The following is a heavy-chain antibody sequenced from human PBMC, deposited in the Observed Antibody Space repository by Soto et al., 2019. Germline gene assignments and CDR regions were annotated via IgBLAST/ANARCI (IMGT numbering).Heavy chain of an antibody. Sequence: GGSLRLSCEASEFTLSNAWMSCVRQGPGKGLEWVGRIRSKADGGATDYAAPVKGRFIISRDESKNMLYLQMNSLKTEDTAVYYCTTTRGFPDYWGQGTLVTVSS. D-gene: IGHD4-17*01. CDR3: TTTRGFPDY. V-gene: IGHV3-15*01. J-gene: IGHJ4*02. CDR1: EFTLSNAW. CDR2: IRSKADGGAT.